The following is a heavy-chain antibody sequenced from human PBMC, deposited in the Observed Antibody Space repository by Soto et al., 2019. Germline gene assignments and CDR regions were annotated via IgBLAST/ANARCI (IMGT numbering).Heavy chain of an antibody. CDR1: GVSISSGNW. CDR3: ARLVYDTRLDYLYFDF. D-gene: IGHD3-16*01. V-gene: IGHV4-4*02. J-gene: IGHJ4*02. CDR2: IFHDGTA. Sequence: SETLSLTCTVSGVSISSGNWWTWVRQSPRKGLEYIGEIFHDGTANYFPSFERRVAMSVDKSKNQSSLKLTSVTAADAAIYYCARLVYDTRLDYLYFDFWGQGAQVTVSS.